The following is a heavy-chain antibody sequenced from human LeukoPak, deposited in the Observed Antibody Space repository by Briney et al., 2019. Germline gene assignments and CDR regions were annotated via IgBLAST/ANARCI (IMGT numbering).Heavy chain of an antibody. CDR3: ARQIRLDYYDSSGYYFDS. CDR1: GGSFNGYY. V-gene: IGHV4-59*08. J-gene: IGHJ4*02. Sequence: SDTLSLTCTVSGGSFNGYYWSWIRQSPGKGLESIGFISDSGVSNTSPSLKSRVTISLDTSKKQFSLKLRSVTAADTALYYCARQIRLDYYDSSGYYFDSWGQGTLVTVSS. CDR2: ISDSGVS. D-gene: IGHD3-22*01.